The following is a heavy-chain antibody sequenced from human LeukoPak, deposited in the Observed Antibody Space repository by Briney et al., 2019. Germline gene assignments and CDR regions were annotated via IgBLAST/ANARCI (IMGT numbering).Heavy chain of an antibody. J-gene: IGHJ4*02. CDR1: GFTFSSYT. CDR2: ISYDGSNK. D-gene: IGHD3-22*01. CDR3: ARDRDSRGYYYPY. Sequence: GGSLRLSCAASGFTFSSYTMHWVRQAPGKGLEWVAVISYDGSNKYYADSVKGRFTISRDNSKNTLYLQMNSLRAEDTAVYYCARDRDSRGYYYPYWGQGTLVTVSS. V-gene: IGHV3-30-3*01.